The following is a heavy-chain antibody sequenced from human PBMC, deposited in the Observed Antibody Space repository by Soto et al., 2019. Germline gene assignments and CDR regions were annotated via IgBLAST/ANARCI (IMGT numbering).Heavy chain of an antibody. J-gene: IGHJ1*01. Sequence: QVQLQESGPGLVKPSGTLSLTCAVSGGSISSSNWWSWVRQPPGKGLEWIGEIYHSGSTNYNPSLKSRVTISVDKSKNQFSLTVSSVTAADTAVYYCAREASNGGNPEYFQHWGQGTLVTVSS. CDR2: IYHSGST. CDR3: AREASNGGNPEYFQH. V-gene: IGHV4-4*02. CDR1: GGSISSSNW. D-gene: IGHD2-15*01.